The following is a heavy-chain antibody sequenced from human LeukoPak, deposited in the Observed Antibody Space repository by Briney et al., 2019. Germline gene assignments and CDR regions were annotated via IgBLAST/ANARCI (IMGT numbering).Heavy chain of an antibody. Sequence: ASVKVSCKASGYTFTGYYMHWVRQAPGQGLEWMGWINPNSGGTNYAQKFQGRVTMTRDTSISTAYMELSRLRSDDTAVYYCARIDFWSGGRVFDYWGQGTLVTVSS. D-gene: IGHD3-3*01. J-gene: IGHJ4*02. V-gene: IGHV1-2*02. CDR2: INPNSGGT. CDR3: ARIDFWSGGRVFDY. CDR1: GYTFTGYY.